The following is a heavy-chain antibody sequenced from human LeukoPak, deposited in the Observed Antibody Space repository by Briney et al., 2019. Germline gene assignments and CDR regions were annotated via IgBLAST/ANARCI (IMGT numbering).Heavy chain of an antibody. V-gene: IGHV1-18*01. CDR1: GYTFTSYG. D-gene: IGHD6-19*01. CDR2: ISAYNGNT. Sequence: ASVKVSCKASGYTFTSYGISWVRQAPGQGLEWMGWISAYNGNTNYAQKLQGRVTMTTDTSTSTAYRELRGLRSDDTAVYYCARGIAVAGWFDPWGQGTLVTVSS. J-gene: IGHJ5*02. CDR3: ARGIAVAGWFDP.